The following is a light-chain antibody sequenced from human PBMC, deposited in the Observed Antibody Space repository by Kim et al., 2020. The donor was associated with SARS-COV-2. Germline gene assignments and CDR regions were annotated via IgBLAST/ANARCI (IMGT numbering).Light chain of an antibody. CDR3: LQHNTYPIT. J-gene: IGKJ5*01. Sequence: AAGGGRVTITCRARQDIRNDLGWYQQNRGRAPKRMIYGASSLKSGVPSRFSGSGSGTEFTLTISSLQPEDFATYFCLQHNTYPITFGQGTRLEIK. V-gene: IGKV1-17*01. CDR1: QDIRND. CDR2: GAS.